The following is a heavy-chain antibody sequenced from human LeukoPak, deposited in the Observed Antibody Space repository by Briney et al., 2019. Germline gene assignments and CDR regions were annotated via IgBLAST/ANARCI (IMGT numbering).Heavy chain of an antibody. CDR1: GFTFSSYS. Sequence: GGSLRLSCAASGFTFSSYSMNWVRQAPGKGLEWVSSISSSSSYIYYADSVKGRFTIPRDNAKNSLYLQMNSLRAEDTAVYYCARDRERVGATVFYWGREPWSPSPQ. CDR3: ARDRERVGATVFY. CDR2: ISSSSSYI. D-gene: IGHD1-26*01. V-gene: IGHV3-21*01. J-gene: IGHJ4*02.